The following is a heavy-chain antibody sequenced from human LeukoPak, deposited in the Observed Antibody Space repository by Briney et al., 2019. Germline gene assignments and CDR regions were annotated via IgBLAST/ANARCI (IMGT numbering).Heavy chain of an antibody. CDR3: ATRPLKIRTPFEW. D-gene: IGHD3-9*01. Sequence: GGSLRLSCAASGFTFSSYSMNWVRQAPGKGLEWVSSISSSSSYIYYADSVKGRFTISRDNAKNSLYLQMNSLRAEDTAVYYCATRPLKIRTPFEWWGQGTLVTVSS. CDR1: GFTFSSYS. CDR2: ISSSSSYI. J-gene: IGHJ4*02. V-gene: IGHV3-21*01.